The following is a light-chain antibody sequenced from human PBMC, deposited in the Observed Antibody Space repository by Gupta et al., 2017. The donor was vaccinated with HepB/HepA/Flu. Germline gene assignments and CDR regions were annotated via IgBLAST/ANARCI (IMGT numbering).Light chain of an antibody. Sequence: DIQMTQSPSSLSAAVGDRVNITCRASQTISKYLNWYQQKPGKAPKLLIYAASNVHGGVPSRFSGSGSGTDFTLTISSFQAEDVATYYCQQSYTTPRTFGGGTKVEI. CDR1: QTISKY. J-gene: IGKJ4*01. V-gene: IGKV1-39*01. CDR2: AAS. CDR3: QQSYTTPRT.